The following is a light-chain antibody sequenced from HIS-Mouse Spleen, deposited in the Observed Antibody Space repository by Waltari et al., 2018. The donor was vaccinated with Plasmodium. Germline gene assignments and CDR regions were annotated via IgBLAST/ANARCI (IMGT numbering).Light chain of an antibody. CDR3: QQYCSTPWT. J-gene: IGKJ1*01. CDR2: WAS. V-gene: IGKV4-1*01. CDR1: QSVLYRSNNKNY. Sequence: DIVLTQFPDSLAVSLGERATINCKSSQSVLYRSNNKNYLAGDKQKPGQPPKLLIYWASTRESGVPDRFSGSGSGTDFTLTISSLQAEDVAVYYCQQYCSTPWTFGQGTKVEIK.